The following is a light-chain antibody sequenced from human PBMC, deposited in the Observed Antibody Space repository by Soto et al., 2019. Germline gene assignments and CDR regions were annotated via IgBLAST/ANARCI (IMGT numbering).Light chain of an antibody. V-gene: IGKV1-5*01. J-gene: IGKJ4*02. CDR2: HVS. CDR3: LQHNNSPFT. CDR1: QTISNW. Sequence: DTHLTQSPSSLSASVGDTVNITCRASQTISNWLAWYQQKPGRAPTLLIYHVSNLQSGVPRRFSGSGSGTAVTPIISSLLPDDFAASYYLQHNNSPFTFGAGTKVDIK.